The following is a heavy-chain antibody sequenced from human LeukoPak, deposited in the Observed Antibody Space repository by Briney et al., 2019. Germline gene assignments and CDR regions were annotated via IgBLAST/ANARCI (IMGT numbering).Heavy chain of an antibody. Sequence: SQTLSLTCTVSGGSISSGSYYWSWIRQPAGKGLEWIGRIYTSGSTNYNPSLKSRVTISVDTSKNQFSLKLSSVTAADTAVYYCASVSPFGPGRDWGQGTLVTVSS. CDR2: IYTSGST. D-gene: IGHD3-10*01. CDR1: GGSISSGSYY. J-gene: IGHJ4*02. V-gene: IGHV4-61*02. CDR3: ASVSPFGPGRD.